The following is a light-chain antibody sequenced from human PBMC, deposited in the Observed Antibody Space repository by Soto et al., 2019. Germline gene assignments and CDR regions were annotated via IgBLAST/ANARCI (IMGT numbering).Light chain of an antibody. J-gene: IGKJ4*01. Sequence: EIVMTQSPATLSVSLGERATLSCRASQSVSSSLAWYQQKFGQAPRLLIYDASNRATGIPARFSGSGSGTDFTLTISSLEPEDFAVYYCQQRSNWPLTFGGGTKVDIK. CDR2: DAS. CDR1: QSVSSS. CDR3: QQRSNWPLT. V-gene: IGKV3-11*01.